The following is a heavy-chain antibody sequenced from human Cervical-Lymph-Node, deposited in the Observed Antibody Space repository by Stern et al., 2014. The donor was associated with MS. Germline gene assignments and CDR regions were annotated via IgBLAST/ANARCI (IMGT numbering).Heavy chain of an antibody. V-gene: IGHV3-30*01. CDR2: VSSDGANT. CDR1: GFIFSNYA. Sequence: QVQLVESGGGVVQPGRSLRLSCAASGFIFSNYAMHWVRQPPGKGLEWVAVVSSDGANTYFADSVKGRFTISRDNSKNTLYLQMNSLKIEDTAIYYCASQIWGQGTMVTVSS. CDR3: ASQI. J-gene: IGHJ3*02.